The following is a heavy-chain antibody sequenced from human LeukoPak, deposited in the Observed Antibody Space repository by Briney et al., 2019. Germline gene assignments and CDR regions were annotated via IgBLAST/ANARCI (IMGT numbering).Heavy chain of an antibody. Sequence: ASVKLSCKASGYTFTSYGISWVRQAPGQGLEWMGWISANNGNTNYAQKIQGRVAMTTDTSTSTAYMALRSLRSDDTAVYYCARSGELRRAAMGGFDYWGQGTLVTVSS. CDR3: ARSGELRRAAMGGFDY. V-gene: IGHV1-18*04. J-gene: IGHJ4*02. CDR1: GYTFTSYG. CDR2: ISANNGNT. D-gene: IGHD2-2*01.